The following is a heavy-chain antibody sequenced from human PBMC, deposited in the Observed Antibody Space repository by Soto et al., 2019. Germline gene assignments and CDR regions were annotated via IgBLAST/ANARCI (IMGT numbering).Heavy chain of an antibody. J-gene: IGHJ6*02. CDR2: IIPIFGTA. D-gene: IGHD6-19*01. CDR3: ARDPEWLGIAVAAQTRYYYGMDV. V-gene: IGHV1-69*13. CDR1: GGTFSSYA. Sequence: SVKVSCKASGGTFSSYAISWVRQAPGQGLEWMGGIIPIFGTANYAQKFQGRVTITADESTSTAYMELSSLRSEDTAVYYCARDPEWLGIAVAAQTRYYYGMDVWGQGTTVTVSS.